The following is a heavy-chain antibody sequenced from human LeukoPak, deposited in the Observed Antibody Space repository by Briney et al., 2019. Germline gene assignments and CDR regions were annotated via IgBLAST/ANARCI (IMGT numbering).Heavy chain of an antibody. CDR1: GFTFSSYA. CDR3: AKTTYYDFRSDYPEYYFDY. D-gene: IGHD3-3*01. Sequence: GGSLRLSCAASGFTFSSYAMHWVRQAPGKGLEWVAVISYDGSNKYYADSVKGRFTISRDNSKSTLYLQMNSLRAEDTAVYYCAKTTYYDFRSDYPEYYFDYWGQGTLVTVSS. V-gene: IGHV3-30*04. CDR2: ISYDGSNK. J-gene: IGHJ4*02.